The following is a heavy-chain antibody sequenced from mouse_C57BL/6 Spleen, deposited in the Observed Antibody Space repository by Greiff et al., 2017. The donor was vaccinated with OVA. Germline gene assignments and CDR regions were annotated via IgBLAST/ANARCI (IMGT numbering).Heavy chain of an antibody. Sequence: VQLQQPGAELVRPGSSVKLSCKASGYTFTSYWMHWVKQRPIQGLEWIGNIDPSDSETNYNQKFKDKATLTVDKSSSTAYMQLSSLTSEDSAVYYCARKDRGGLDYWGQGTTLTVSS. CDR3: ARKDRGGLDY. D-gene: IGHD3-2*01. V-gene: IGHV1-52*01. CDR2: IDPSDSET. J-gene: IGHJ2*01. CDR1: GYTFTSYW.